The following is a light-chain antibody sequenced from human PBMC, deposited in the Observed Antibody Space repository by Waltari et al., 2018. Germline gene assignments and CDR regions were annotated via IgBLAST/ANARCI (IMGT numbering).Light chain of an antibody. J-gene: IGLJ1*01. CDR3: SSYTSSSLYV. V-gene: IGLV2-14*03. CDR1: TSDFGAYNY. Sequence: QSALTQPASVSGSPGQSITISCTATTSDFGAYNYVSWYQQHPGKAPKLMIYDVSNRPSGVSNRFSGSKSGNTASLIISGLQAEDEADYYCSSYTSSSLYVFGRGTKVTVL. CDR2: DVS.